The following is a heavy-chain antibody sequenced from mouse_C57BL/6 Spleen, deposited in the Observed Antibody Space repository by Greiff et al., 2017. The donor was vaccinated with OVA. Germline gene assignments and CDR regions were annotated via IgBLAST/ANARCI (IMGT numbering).Heavy chain of an antibody. CDR3: ARSLMTTVVARAMDY. J-gene: IGHJ4*01. CDR1: GYTFTGYW. V-gene: IGHV1-9*01. CDR2: ILPGSGST. Sequence: QVQLQQSGAELMKPGASVKLSCKATGYTFTGYWIEWVKQRPGHGLEWIGEILPGSGSTNSNEKFKGKATFTADTSSNTAYMQLSSLTTEDSAIYYCARSLMTTVVARAMDYWGQGTSVTVSS. D-gene: IGHD1-1*01.